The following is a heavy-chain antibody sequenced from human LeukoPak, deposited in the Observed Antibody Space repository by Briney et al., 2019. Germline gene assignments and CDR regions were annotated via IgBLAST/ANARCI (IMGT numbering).Heavy chain of an antibody. Sequence: GGSLRLSCAASGFTVSSNYMSWGRQAPGEGLEWGSVIYSGGSTYYADSVKGRFTISRHNSKNTLYLQMNSLRAEDTAVYYCARHYDILTGYSAYYYYYGMDVWGQGTTVTVSS. V-gene: IGHV3-53*04. J-gene: IGHJ6*02. CDR3: ARHYDILTGYSAYYYYYGMDV. CDR2: IYSGGST. CDR1: GFTVSSNY. D-gene: IGHD3-9*01.